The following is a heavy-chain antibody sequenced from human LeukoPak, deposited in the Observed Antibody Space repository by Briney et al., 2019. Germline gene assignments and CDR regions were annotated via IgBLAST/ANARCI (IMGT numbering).Heavy chain of an antibody. CDR1: GYSFPSYW. D-gene: IGHD1-1*01. CDR3: ARRYAVTINWDPFDY. CDR2: IYPGDSDT. V-gene: IGHV5-51*01. Sequence: GESLKISCKGSGYSFPSYWIGWVRQMPGKGLEWMGIIYPGDSDTRYSPSFQGQVTISADKSISTAYLQWSSLKASDTAMYYCARRYAVTINWDPFDYWGQGTLVTVSS. J-gene: IGHJ4*02.